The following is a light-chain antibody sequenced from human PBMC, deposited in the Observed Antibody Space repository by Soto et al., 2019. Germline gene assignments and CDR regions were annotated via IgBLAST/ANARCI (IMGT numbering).Light chain of an antibody. V-gene: IGKV3D-15*01. Sequence: EIVMTQSPTILSVSPGEKATLSCRASWSVSCNLASYQPKPGQAPRRLSYGVSTRAPGIPARFSGSGSGTEFTLTISSLQSEDFAVNYCQQHHSWPAQTYGQPNEVEIK. CDR2: GVS. CDR3: QQHHSWPAQT. J-gene: IGKJ1*01. CDR1: WSVSCN.